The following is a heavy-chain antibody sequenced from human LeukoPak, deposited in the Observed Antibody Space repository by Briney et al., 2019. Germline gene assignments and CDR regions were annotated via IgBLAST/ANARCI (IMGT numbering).Heavy chain of an antibody. CDR3: ARGTVQMGMGERFFDF. V-gene: IGHV4-59*01. CDR1: GGSINTYY. D-gene: IGHD3-16*01. CDR2: IYYSGTT. J-gene: IGHJ4*02. Sequence: SETLSLTCSVSGGSINTYYWIWTRLSPGKGLDWIGYIYYSGTTNYNPSLKSRVSMSVDTSRNQFSLRLSSVTAADTAIYYCARGTVQMGMGERFFDFWGQGTLVTVSS.